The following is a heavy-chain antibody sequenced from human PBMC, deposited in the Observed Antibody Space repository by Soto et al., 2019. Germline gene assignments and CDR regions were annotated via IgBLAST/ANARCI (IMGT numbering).Heavy chain of an antibody. D-gene: IGHD6-19*01. CDR1: GGSVSSGSYY. Sequence: SETLSLTCTVSGGSVSSGSYYWSWIRQPPGKGLEWIGYIYYSGSTNYNPSLKSRVTISVDTSKNQFSLKLSSVTAADTAVYYCARTGIAVADSYFYYGMDVWGQGTTVTVTS. J-gene: IGHJ6*02. V-gene: IGHV4-61*01. CDR3: ARTGIAVADSYFYYGMDV. CDR2: IYYSGST.